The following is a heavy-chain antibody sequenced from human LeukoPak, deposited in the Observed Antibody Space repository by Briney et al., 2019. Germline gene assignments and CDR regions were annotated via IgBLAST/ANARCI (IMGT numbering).Heavy chain of an antibody. CDR2: ISGSGGST. V-gene: IGHV3-23*01. D-gene: IGHD3-22*01. CDR1: GFTFSSYA. J-gene: IGHJ4*02. CDR3: AKVPLSLSYYYDSSGYYYDY. Sequence: GGSLRLSCAASGFTFSSYAMSWVRQAPGKGLEWVSAISGSGGSTYYADSVKGRFTISRDNSKNTLYLQMNSLRAEDTAEYYCAKVPLSLSYYYDSSGYYYDYWGQGTLVTVSS.